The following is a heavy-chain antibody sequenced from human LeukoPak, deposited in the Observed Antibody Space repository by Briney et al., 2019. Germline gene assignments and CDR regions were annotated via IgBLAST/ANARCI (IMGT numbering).Heavy chain of an antibody. V-gene: IGHV3-7*05. J-gene: IGHJ4*02. CDR1: GFIFSSYW. CDR2: IKQDGSEK. Sequence: GGSLRLSCAASGFIFSSYWMSWVRQAPGKGLECVANIKQDGSEKYYVDSVKGRFTISRDNAKNSLYLQMNSLRAEDTAVYYCARDQRYCSSSSCPWEPFDYWGQGTLVTVSS. CDR3: ARDQRYCSSSSCPWEPFDY. D-gene: IGHD2-2*01.